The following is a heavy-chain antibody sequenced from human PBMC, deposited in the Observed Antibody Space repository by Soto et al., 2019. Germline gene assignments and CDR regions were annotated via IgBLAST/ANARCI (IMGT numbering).Heavy chain of an antibody. CDR2: ISWNSGSI. J-gene: IGHJ6*02. D-gene: IGHD2-21*02. CDR3: AKGGDDGDGGPYYFYGMDV. Sequence: EVQLVESGGGLVQPGRSLRLSCAASGFTFDDYAMHWVRQAPGKGLEWFSGISWNSGSIGYADSVKGRFTISRDNAKNPLYLQMNRLRAEDTALYYCAKGGDDGDGGPYYFYGMDVWGQGTTVTVSS. CDR1: GFTFDDYA. V-gene: IGHV3-9*01.